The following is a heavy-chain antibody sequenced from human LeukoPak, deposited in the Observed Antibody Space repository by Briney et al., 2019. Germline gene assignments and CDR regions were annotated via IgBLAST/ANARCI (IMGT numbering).Heavy chain of an antibody. Sequence: SETLSLTCTVSRGSISSYYWSWIRQPPGKGLEWIGYIYYSGSTNYNPSLKSRVTISVDTSKNQFSLKLSSVTAADTAVYYCARDTIAAAGTGWFDPWGQGTLVTVSS. J-gene: IGHJ5*02. V-gene: IGHV4-59*01. CDR2: IYYSGST. CDR1: RGSISSYY. D-gene: IGHD6-13*01. CDR3: ARDTIAAAGTGWFDP.